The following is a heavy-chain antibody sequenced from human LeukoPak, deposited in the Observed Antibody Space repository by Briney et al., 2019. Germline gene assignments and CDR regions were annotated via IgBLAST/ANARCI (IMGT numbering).Heavy chain of an antibody. CDR2: INHSGST. CDR1: GGSFSGYY. V-gene: IGHV4-34*01. CDR3: AKVVPAATNYYYYYGMDV. D-gene: IGHD2-2*01. J-gene: IGHJ6*04. Sequence: SETLSLTCAVYGGSFSGYYWSWIRQPPGKGLEWIGEINHSGSTNYNPSLKSRVTISVDTSKNQFSLKLSSVTAAGTAVYYCAKVVPAATNYYYYYGMDVWGKGTTVTVSS.